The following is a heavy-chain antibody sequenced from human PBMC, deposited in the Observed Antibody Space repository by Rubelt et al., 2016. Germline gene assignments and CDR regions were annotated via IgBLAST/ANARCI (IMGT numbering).Heavy chain of an antibody. Sequence: QVQLVQSGAEVKKPGASVKVSCKASGYTFTSYGISWVRQAPGQGLEWMGWISAYNGNTNYAQKLQGRVHMTTDTSTSKEYMEVWSLRSDDTAVYYCARDGVFSSGWYYFDYWGQGTLVTVSS. CDR2: ISAYNGNT. CDR3: ARDGVFSSGWYYFDY. V-gene: IGHV1-18*01. J-gene: IGHJ4*02. D-gene: IGHD6-19*01. CDR1: GYTFTSYG.